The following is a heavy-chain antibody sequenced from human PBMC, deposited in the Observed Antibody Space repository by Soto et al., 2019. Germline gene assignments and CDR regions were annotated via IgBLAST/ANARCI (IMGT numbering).Heavy chain of an antibody. Sequence: EVLLLESAGGLVQPGGSLRLSCAASGFTFSSYAMSWVRQAPGKGLEWVSTFTNYGATYYADSVKGRFTISRDNSKNTLYLQMNSLRAEDTAVYYCAREFASGSPNYDYWGLGTLVTVSS. V-gene: IGHV3-23*01. D-gene: IGHD3-10*01. J-gene: IGHJ4*02. CDR3: AREFASGSPNYDY. CDR2: FTNYGAT. CDR1: GFTFSSYA.